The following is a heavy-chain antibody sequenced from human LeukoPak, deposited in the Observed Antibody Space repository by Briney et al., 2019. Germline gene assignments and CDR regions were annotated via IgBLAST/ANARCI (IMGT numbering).Heavy chain of an antibody. CDR2: IYYSGST. CDR3: AKSTYYYDTFVNAFDL. V-gene: IGHV4-39*07. CDR1: GGSISSSSYY. D-gene: IGHD3-22*01. J-gene: IGHJ3*01. Sequence: SETLSLTCTVSGGSISSSSYYWGWIRQPPGQGLEWIGSIYYSGSTYYNPSLKSRVTISVDTSKNQFSLKLSSVTAADTAVYYCAKSTYYYDTFVNAFDLWGQGTVVTVSS.